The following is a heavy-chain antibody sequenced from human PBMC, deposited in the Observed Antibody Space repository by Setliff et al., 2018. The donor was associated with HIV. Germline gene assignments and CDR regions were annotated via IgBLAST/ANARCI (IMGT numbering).Heavy chain of an antibody. J-gene: IGHJ4*02. V-gene: IGHV4-34*01. CDR3: AISIVGVTSEVY. D-gene: IGHD2-21*02. CDR1: GVPLSDYY. CDR2: VNHNGNI. Sequence: SETLSLTCALNGVPLSDYYWNWIRQSPGKGLEWIVEVNHNGNINYNPSLKSRVTVSVDTSKTQYSLKLISVTAADTAMYYCAISIVGVTSEVYWAQGTLVTVSS.